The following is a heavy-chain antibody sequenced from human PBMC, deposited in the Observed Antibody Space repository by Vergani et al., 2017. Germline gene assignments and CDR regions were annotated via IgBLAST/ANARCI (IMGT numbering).Heavy chain of an antibody. J-gene: IGHJ4*02. V-gene: IGHV3-23*01. CDR2: ITYNGGRT. D-gene: IGHD3-22*01. CDR1: GFTFNIYA. Sequence: EVRLLESGGGLVQPGGSLRLSCAASGFTFNIYAMSWVRQAPGKGLEWVSTITYNGGRTYYADSVTGRFTISRDNAKNSLYLQMNSLRAEDTAVYYCARDAYYYDSSGKNNFDYWGQGTLVTVSS. CDR3: ARDAYYYDSSGKNNFDY.